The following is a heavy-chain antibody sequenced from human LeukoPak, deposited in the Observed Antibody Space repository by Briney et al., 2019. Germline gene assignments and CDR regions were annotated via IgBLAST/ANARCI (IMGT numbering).Heavy chain of an antibody. CDR1: GASIGSLY. D-gene: IGHD1-1*01. CDR2: ISNSGSP. V-gene: IGHV4-59*01. Sequence: SETLSLTCTVSGASIGSLYWSWIRQPPGRGLEWIGFISNSGSPTYNPSLNSRVTISLDTSKNQFSLKVNYVTAADTAVYYCASESRQLGNWGQGTPVTVSS. J-gene: IGHJ4*02. CDR3: ASESRQLGN.